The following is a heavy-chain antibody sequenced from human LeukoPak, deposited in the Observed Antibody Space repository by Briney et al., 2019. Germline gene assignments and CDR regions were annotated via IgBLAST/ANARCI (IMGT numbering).Heavy chain of an antibody. CDR2: ISSSSSYI. CDR3: AKSGYDRFDY. CDR1: GFTFSSYS. D-gene: IGHD5-12*01. J-gene: IGHJ4*02. V-gene: IGHV3-21*04. Sequence: PGGSLRLSCAASGFTFSSYSMNWVRQAPGKGLEWVSSISSSSSYIYYADSVKGRFTISRDNSKNTLYLQMNSLRAEDTAVYYCAKSGYDRFDYWGQGTLVTVSS.